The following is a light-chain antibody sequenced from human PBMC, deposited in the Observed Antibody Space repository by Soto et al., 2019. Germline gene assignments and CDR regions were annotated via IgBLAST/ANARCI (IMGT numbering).Light chain of an antibody. Sequence: HSVLTQPRSLSGSPGQSVTISCTGTSSDVGGYNYVSWYQQLPGKAPKLMIYDVGKRPSGVPDRFSGSKSGNTASLTISGLQAGDEADYYCYSYAGNSYVFGTGTKVTVL. V-gene: IGLV2-11*01. J-gene: IGLJ1*01. CDR3: YSYAGNSYV. CDR2: DVG. CDR1: SSDVGGYNY.